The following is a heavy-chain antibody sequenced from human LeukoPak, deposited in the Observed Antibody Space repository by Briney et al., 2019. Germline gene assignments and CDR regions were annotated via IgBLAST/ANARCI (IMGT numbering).Heavy chain of an antibody. V-gene: IGHV4-59*12. J-gene: IGHJ4*02. Sequence: SEPLSLTCTVSGDSFSAYYWSWIRQPPGRGLEWIGYIYSSGNTNYNPSLKSRVTISVGTSKKQHSLKLTSVTAADTAVYYCAKDLRGYSYGYIGREIDYWGQGTLVTVSS. CDR3: AKDLRGYSYGYIGREIDY. D-gene: IGHD5-18*01. CDR2: IYSSGNT. CDR1: GDSFSAYY.